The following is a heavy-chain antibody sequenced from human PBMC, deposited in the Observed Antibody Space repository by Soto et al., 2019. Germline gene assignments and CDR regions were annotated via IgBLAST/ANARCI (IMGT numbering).Heavy chain of an antibody. CDR2: ISYDGNNK. CDR1: GLSSRNFLAYD. V-gene: IGHV3-30*18. D-gene: IGHD3-3*01. Sequence: GGSLRLSCAVSGLSSRNFLAYDMHWVRQAPGKGLEWVAVISYDGNNKYYSDSVKGRFTISRDNSKNTLYLQMSSLSVEDTAVYFCAKVAYDFWTTYNRQGVHFDPWGQGTLVTVSS. CDR3: AKVAYDFWTTYNRQGVHFDP. J-gene: IGHJ5*02.